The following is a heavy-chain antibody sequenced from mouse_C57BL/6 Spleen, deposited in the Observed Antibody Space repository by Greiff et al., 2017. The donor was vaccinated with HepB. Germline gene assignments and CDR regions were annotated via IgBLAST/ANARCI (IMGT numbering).Heavy chain of an antibody. V-gene: IGHV5-6*02. CDR3: ARQKFDYYGSSSYAMDY. CDR2: ISSGGSYT. CDR1: GFTFSSYG. Sequence: DVMLVESGGDLVKPGGSLKLSCAASGFTFSSYGMSWVRQTPDKRLEWVATISSGGSYTYYPDSVKGRFTISRDNAKNTLYLQMSSLKSEDTAMYYCARQKFDYYGSSSYAMDYWGQGTSVTVSS. D-gene: IGHD1-1*01. J-gene: IGHJ4*01.